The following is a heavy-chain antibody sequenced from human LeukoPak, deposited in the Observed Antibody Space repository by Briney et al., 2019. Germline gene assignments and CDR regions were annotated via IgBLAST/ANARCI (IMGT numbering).Heavy chain of an antibody. Sequence: ASVKVSCKASGYTFTSHGISWVRQAPGQGFEWMGWTNPNDGDTNYAQKFQGRVTMTRDTSISTAHMEVSRLRSDDTAVYYCARANFLYCSSTTCLFDYWGQGTLVTVSS. CDR2: TNPNDGDT. D-gene: IGHD2-2*01. CDR1: GYTFTSHG. J-gene: IGHJ4*02. V-gene: IGHV1-2*02. CDR3: ARANFLYCSSTTCLFDY.